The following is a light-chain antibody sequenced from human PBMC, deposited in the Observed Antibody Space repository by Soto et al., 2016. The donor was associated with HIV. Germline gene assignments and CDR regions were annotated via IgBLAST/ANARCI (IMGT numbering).Light chain of an antibody. CDR2: DAS. Sequence: DIQMTQSPSSLSLSIGDRVSITCRASQSISTYLHWYQQKPGRAPKLLIYDASSLQSGVPSRFSGRGSGTDFTLTISSLQHDDLATYYCQQSSRTPRTFGQGTKVEIK. V-gene: IGKV1-39*01. CDR3: QQSSRTPRT. CDR1: QSISTY. J-gene: IGKJ1*01.